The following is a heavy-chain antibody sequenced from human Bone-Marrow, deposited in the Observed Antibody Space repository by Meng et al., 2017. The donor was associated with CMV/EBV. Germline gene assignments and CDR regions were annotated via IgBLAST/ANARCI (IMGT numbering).Heavy chain of an antibody. CDR1: GYTFCSYS. V-gene: IGHV3-23*01. Sequence: CSASGYTFCSYSMSGVRQAPGKGLEWVSSISGSGGSTYSADSVKGRLTISRDNFESTLYLQMNSLTAEDTAIYYCVKGWQNLGDYWGQGTLVTVSS. J-gene: IGHJ4*02. D-gene: IGHD7-27*01. CDR2: ISGSGGST. CDR3: VKGWQNLGDY.